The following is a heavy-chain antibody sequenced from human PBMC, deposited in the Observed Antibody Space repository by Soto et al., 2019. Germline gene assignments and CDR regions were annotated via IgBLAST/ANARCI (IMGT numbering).Heavy chain of an antibody. V-gene: IGHV4-30-2*01. D-gene: IGHD2-2*01. Sequence: SETLSLTCAVSGGSISSGGYSWSWIRQPPGKGLEWIGYIYHSGSTYYNPSLKSRVTISVDRSKNQFSLKLSSVTAADTAVYYCASNCISTSCPLDYYYYVMDGWGQGTTVT. CDR2: IYHSGST. J-gene: IGHJ6*02. CDR3: ASNCISTSCPLDYYYYVMDG. CDR1: GGSISSGGYS.